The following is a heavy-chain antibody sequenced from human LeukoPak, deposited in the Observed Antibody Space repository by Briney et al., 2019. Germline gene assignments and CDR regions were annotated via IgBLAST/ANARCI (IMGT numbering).Heavy chain of an antibody. CDR3: ARGVRIAVAAPHLNY. CDR1: GFTFSSYG. J-gene: IGHJ4*02. D-gene: IGHD6-19*01. Sequence: PGRSLRLSCAASGFTFSSYGMHWVRLAPGKGLEWVAVIWYDGSNKYYADSVKGRFTISRDNSKNTLYLQMNSLRAEDTAVYFCARGVRIAVAAPHLNYWGQGTLVTVSS. V-gene: IGHV3-33*01. CDR2: IWYDGSNK.